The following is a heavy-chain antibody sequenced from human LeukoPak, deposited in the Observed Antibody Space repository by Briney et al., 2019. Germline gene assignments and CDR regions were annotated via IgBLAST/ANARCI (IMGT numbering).Heavy chain of an antibody. CDR1: GFTLSTYS. V-gene: IGHV3-23*01. CDR2: ISGSGGST. CDR3: AKVNPIVGAHFDY. Sequence: GGSLRLSCAASGFTLSTYSMNWVRQAPGKGLEWVSAISGSGGSTYYADSVKGRFTISRDNSKNTLYLQMNSLRAEDTAVYYCAKVNPIVGAHFDYWGQGTLVTVSS. J-gene: IGHJ4*02. D-gene: IGHD1-26*01.